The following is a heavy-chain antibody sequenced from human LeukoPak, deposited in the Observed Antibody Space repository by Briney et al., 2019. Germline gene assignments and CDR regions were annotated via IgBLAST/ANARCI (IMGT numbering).Heavy chain of an antibody. J-gene: IGHJ4*02. D-gene: IGHD2-2*01. CDR2: ISANNGNT. V-gene: IGHV1-18*01. Sequence: GASVKVSCKASGYTFTSYGISWVRQAPGQGLEWMGWISANNGNTNYAQKLRGRVTMTTDTSTSTAYMELRSLRSDDTAVYYCAYYKRDGGYCSSTSCQGFSFDYWGQGTLVTVSS. CDR1: GYTFTSYG. CDR3: AYYKRDGGYCSSTSCQGFSFDY.